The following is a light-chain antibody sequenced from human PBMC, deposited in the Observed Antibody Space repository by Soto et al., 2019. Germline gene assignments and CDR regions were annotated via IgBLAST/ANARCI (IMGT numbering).Light chain of an antibody. CDR2: WAS. CDR3: QQYYNTPWT. CDR1: QSVLYSSNNKNY. J-gene: IGKJ1*01. Sequence: DIVMTQSPDSLAVSLGERATINCKSSQSVLYSSNNKNYLAWYQQKPGQPPNLLIYWASTRESGVPDRLSGSGSGTNFTLTISSLQAEDVAVYYCQQYYNTPWTFGQGTKVEIK. V-gene: IGKV4-1*01.